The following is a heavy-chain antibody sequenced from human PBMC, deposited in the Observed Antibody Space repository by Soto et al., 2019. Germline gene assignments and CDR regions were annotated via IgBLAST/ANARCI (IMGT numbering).Heavy chain of an antibody. D-gene: IGHD3-22*01. Sequence: GGSLRLSCAASGFSFSTYGMSWVRQAPGKGLEWVSAITSVGSTHYADSVKGRFTISRDNSKNTLYLQMNSLRAEDTAVYYCAKWEYYDIWGQGTLVTVSS. J-gene: IGHJ4*02. CDR2: ITSVGST. CDR1: GFSFSTYG. V-gene: IGHV3-23*01. CDR3: AKWEYYDI.